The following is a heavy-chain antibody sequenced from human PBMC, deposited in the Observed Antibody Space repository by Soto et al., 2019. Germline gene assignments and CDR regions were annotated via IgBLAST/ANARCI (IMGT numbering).Heavy chain of an antibody. J-gene: IGHJ6*02. CDR3: ARGNIAAAGTALDYYYGMDV. CDR2: INPNSGGT. CDR1: GYTFTGYY. D-gene: IGHD6-13*01. V-gene: IGHV1-2*04. Sequence: ASVKVSCKASGYTFTGYYMHWVRQAPGQGLEWMGWINPNSGGTNYAQKFQGWVTMTRDTSISTAYMELSRLRSDDTAVYYCARGNIAAAGTALDYYYGMDVWGQGTTVTSP.